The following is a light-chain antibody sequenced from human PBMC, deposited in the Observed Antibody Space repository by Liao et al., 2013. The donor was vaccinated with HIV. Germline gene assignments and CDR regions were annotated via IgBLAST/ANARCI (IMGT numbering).Light chain of an antibody. V-gene: IGLV3-1*01. CDR3: QAWDSNTAF. Sequence: SYELTQPPSVSVSPGQTASITCSADKLGDKYACWYQQKPGQSPVLVIYQDNKRPSGIPERFSGSNSGNTATLTISGTQAMDEADYYCQAWDSNTAFFGTGTKVTVL. CDR1: KLGDKY. J-gene: IGLJ1*01. CDR2: QDN.